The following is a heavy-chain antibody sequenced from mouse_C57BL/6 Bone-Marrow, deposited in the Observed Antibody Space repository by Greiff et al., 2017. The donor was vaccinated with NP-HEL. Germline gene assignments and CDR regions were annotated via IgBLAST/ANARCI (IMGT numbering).Heavy chain of an antibody. J-gene: IGHJ3*01. CDR1: GYTFTSYG. D-gene: IGHD2-2*01. CDR3: GREGLRRGFAY. Sequence: VKLVESGAELARPGASVKLSCTASGYTFTSYGISWVKQRTGQGLEWIGEIYPRSGNTYYNEKFKGKATLTADKSSSTAYMELRSLTSEDSADYFCGREGLRRGFAYWGQGTLVTVSA. CDR2: IYPRSGNT. V-gene: IGHV1-81*01.